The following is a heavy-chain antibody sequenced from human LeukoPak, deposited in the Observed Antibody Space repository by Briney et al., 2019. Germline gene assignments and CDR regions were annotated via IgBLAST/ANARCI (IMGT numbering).Heavy chain of an antibody. J-gene: IGHJ3*02. CDR1: GGSLSSYY. D-gene: IGHD5-18*01. CDR2: IYTSGST. Sequence: SETLSLTCSVSGGSLSSYYWSWIRQPPGKGLEWIGRIYTSGSTNYNPSLKSRVTISVDTSKNQFSLKLSSVTAADTAVYYCARERGTYSYGGRAFDIWGQGTMVTVSS. V-gene: IGHV4-4*08. CDR3: ARERGTYSYGGRAFDI.